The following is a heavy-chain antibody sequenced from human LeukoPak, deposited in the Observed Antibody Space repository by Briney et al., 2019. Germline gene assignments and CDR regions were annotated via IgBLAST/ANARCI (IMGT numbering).Heavy chain of an antibody. CDR2: INNSGRT. J-gene: IGHJ5*02. V-gene: IGHV4-34*01. CDR1: GGSFSGYY. D-gene: IGHD1-7*01. CDR3: ARGTTLGVWFDP. Sequence: SETLSLTCAVYGGSFSGYYWSWIRQPPGKGLEWIGEINNSGRTNYNPCLKSGGTISVEKTKKQFSLKLSSVTVADTAVYYCARGTTLGVWFDPWGQGTLVTVSS.